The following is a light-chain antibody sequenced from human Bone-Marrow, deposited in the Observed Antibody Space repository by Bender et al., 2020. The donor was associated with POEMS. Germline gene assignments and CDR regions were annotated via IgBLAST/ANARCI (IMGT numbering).Light chain of an antibody. J-gene: IGLJ3*02. CDR1: SSNIGRNY. CDR3: QSYDNSLGGWV. Sequence: QSVLTQPPSASGTPGQRVTISCYGNSSNIGRNYVYWYQQLPGTAPKLLIYGYNNRPSGVPDRFSGSKSGTSASLAITGLQAEDEGDYYCQSYDNSLGGWVFGGGTKLTVL. V-gene: IGLV1-47*02. CDR2: GYN.